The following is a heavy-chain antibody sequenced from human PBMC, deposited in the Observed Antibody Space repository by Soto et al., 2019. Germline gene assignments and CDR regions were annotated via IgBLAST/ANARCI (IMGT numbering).Heavy chain of an antibody. CDR3: ARTYGGNTFDY. CDR2: IYYSGST. D-gene: IGHD4-17*01. J-gene: IGHJ4*02. Sequence: SETLSLTCPVSGGTISSYDWSWIRQPPGKGLEWIGYIYYSGSTNYNPSLKSRVTISVDTSKNQFSLKLSSVTAADTAVYYCARTYGGNTFDYWGQGTLVTAPQ. V-gene: IGHV4-59*01. CDR1: GGTISSYD.